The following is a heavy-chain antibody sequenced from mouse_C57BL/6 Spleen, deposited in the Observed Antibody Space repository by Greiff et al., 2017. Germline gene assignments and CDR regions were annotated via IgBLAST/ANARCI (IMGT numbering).Heavy chain of an antibody. Sequence: VQLKQSGAELVRPGASVKLSCTASGFNIKDDYMHWVKQRPEQGLEWIGWIDPENGDTEYASKFQGKATITADTSSNTAYLQLSSLTSEDTAVYYCTTKRGNYPFAYWGQGTLVTVSA. D-gene: IGHD2-1*01. CDR3: TTKRGNYPFAY. V-gene: IGHV14-4*01. CDR2: IDPENGDT. J-gene: IGHJ3*01. CDR1: GFNIKDDY.